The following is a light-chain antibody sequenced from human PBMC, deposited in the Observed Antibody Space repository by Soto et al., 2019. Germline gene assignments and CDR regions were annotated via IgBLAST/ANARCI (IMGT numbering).Light chain of an antibody. V-gene: IGLV2-11*01. CDR2: HVV. J-gene: IGLJ2*01. CDR3: RSNADGETLA. CDR1: TRDVGGYEY. Sequence: QSALTQPRSVSGSPGQSVTISCTGTTRDVGGYEYVSWYQQYPGKAPKLLIYHVVQRPSGVPDRFSGSKSGTTAPLTNSGPHAEGEADYYCRSNADGETLALGGGTKVTVL.